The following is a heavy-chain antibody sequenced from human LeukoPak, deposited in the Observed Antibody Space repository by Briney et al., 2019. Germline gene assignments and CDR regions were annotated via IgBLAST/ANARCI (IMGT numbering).Heavy chain of an antibody. CDR1: GCTISSYY. CDR2: IYTSGST. D-gene: IGHD3/OR15-3a*01. J-gene: IGHJ5*02. V-gene: IGHV4-4*07. Sequence: SETLSLTCTVSGCTISSYYWSWIRQPAGKGLEWIGRIYTSGSTNYHPSLKSGVTMSVDTSRTQVSLQLSSVTAAATAVYYWGRGGLADRCGQGTLVTVSS. CDR3: GRGGLADR.